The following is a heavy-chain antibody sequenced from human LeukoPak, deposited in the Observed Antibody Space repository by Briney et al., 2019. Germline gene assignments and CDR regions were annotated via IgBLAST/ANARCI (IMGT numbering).Heavy chain of an antibody. Sequence: GGSLRLSCAASGFTFDDYAMHWVRQAPGKGLEWVSGITWNSDNIDYADSVKGGFTISRDKAKNSLYLQMNRLRAEDMALYYCAKGGGGRLIYYYYMDVWGKGTTVTVSS. D-gene: IGHD3-16*01. CDR2: ITWNSDNI. CDR3: AKGGGGRLIYYYYMDV. J-gene: IGHJ6*03. V-gene: IGHV3-9*03. CDR1: GFTFDDYA.